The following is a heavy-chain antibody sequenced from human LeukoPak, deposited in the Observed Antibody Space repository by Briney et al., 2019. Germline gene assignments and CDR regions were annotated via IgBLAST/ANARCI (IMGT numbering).Heavy chain of an antibody. CDR2: IYYSGST. Sequence: SETLSLTCTVSGGSINSYYWSWIRQPPGKGLEWIGYIYYSGSTNYNPSLKSRVTISVDTSKNQFSLKLSSVTAADTAVYYCARGYSGSYYVLDYWGQGTLVTVSS. CDR3: ARGYSGSYYVLDY. D-gene: IGHD1-26*01. CDR1: GGSINSYY. J-gene: IGHJ4*02. V-gene: IGHV4-59*01.